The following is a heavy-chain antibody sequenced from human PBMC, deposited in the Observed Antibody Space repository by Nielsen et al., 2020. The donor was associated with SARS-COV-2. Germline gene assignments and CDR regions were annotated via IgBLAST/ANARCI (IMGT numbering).Heavy chain of an antibody. Sequence: SETLSLTCAVYGGSFSGYYWSWIRQTPGKGLEWIGEINHSGSTNYNPSLKSRVNISLHTSKNQFSLKLNSVTAADTALYYCAREQWGSRYYGMDVWGQGTTVTVSS. V-gene: IGHV4-34*01. CDR1: GGSFSGYY. J-gene: IGHJ6*02. CDR3: AREQWGSRYYGMDV. D-gene: IGHD1-26*01. CDR2: INHSGST.